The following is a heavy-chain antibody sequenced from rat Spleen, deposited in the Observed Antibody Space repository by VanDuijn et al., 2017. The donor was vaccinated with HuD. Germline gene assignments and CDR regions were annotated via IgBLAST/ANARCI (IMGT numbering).Heavy chain of an antibody. CDR3: ARLYYYDGYYHYVMDA. V-gene: IGHV5-17*01. Sequence: EVQLVESGGGLVQPGRSLKLSCAASGFTFSGYAMAWVRQAPKKGLEWVATIIYDGSSTYYRDSVKGRFTISRHNAKSTLYLQMDSLRSEDTATYYCARLYYYDGYYHYVMDAWGQGASVTVSS. J-gene: IGHJ4*01. D-gene: IGHD1-12*03. CDR1: GFTFSGYA. CDR2: IIYDGSST.